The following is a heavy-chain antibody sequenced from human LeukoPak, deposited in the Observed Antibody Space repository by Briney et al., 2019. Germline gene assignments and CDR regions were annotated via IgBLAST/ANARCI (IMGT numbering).Heavy chain of an antibody. CDR1: GYTFTGYY. V-gene: IGHV1-2*02. D-gene: IGHD1-26*01. Sequence: GASVKVSCKASGYTFTGYYMHWVRQAPGQGLEWVGWINPSSGDTNYAQKFQGRITLTLDTSLTTAYMELSSLRSDDTAVYYCARAGPLYTGAYLAYWGQGTLVTVSS. CDR2: INPSSGDT. J-gene: IGHJ4*02. CDR3: ARAGPLYTGAYLAY.